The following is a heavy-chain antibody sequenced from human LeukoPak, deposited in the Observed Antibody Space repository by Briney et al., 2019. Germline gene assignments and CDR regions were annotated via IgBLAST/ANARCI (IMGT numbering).Heavy chain of an antibody. CDR2: ISSSSSYI. D-gene: IGHD6-19*01. CDR1: GFTFSSYS. Sequence: PGGSLRLSCAASGFTFSSYSMNWVRQAPGKGLEWVSSISSSSSYIYYADLVKGRFTISSDNAKNSLHLQMNSLRAEDTAVYYCARLERAVAGTDDAFDIWGQGTMVTVSS. V-gene: IGHV3-21*01. CDR3: ARLERAVAGTDDAFDI. J-gene: IGHJ3*02.